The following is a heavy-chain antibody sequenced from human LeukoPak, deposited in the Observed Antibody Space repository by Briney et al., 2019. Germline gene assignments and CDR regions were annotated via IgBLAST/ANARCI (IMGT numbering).Heavy chain of an antibody. CDR1: GFIVSNTY. D-gene: IGHD3-22*01. Sequence: PGGSLRLSCAASGFIVSNTYMTWVRQAPGKGLVWVSRINSDGSSTSYADSVKGRFTISRDNAKNTLYLQMNSLRAEDTAVYYCARGEGGYYYEPNFFDYWGQGTLATVSS. V-gene: IGHV3-74*01. CDR2: INSDGSST. J-gene: IGHJ4*02. CDR3: ARGEGGYYYEPNFFDY.